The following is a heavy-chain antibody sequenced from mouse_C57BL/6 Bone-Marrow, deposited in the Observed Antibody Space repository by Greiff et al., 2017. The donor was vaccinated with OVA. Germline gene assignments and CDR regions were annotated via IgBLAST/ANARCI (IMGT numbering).Heavy chain of an antibody. V-gene: IGHV2-2*01. CDR3: ASKEGSMVTTYYAMDY. CDR1: GFSLTSYG. Sequence: QVQLQQSGPGLVQPSQSLSITCTVSGFSLTSYGVHWVRQSPGKGLEWLGVIWSGGSTDYNAAFISRLSISKDNSKSQVFFKMNSLQADDTAIYYCASKEGSMVTTYYAMDYWGQGTSVTVSS. J-gene: IGHJ4*01. D-gene: IGHD2-2*01. CDR2: IWSGGST.